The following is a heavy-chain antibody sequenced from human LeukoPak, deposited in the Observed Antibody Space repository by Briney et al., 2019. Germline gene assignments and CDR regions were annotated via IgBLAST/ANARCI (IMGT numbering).Heavy chain of an antibody. J-gene: IGHJ5*02. CDR1: GGSISSYY. CDR2: IYTSGST. V-gene: IGHV4-4*07. D-gene: IGHD2-2*02. CDR3: AGEREGVVPAAINWFDP. Sequence: KTSETLSLTCTVSGGSISSYYWSWIRQPAGKGLEWIGRIYTSGSTNYNPSLKSRVTISVDTSKNQFSLKLSSVTAADTAVYYCAGEREGVVPAAINWFDPWGQGTLVTVSS.